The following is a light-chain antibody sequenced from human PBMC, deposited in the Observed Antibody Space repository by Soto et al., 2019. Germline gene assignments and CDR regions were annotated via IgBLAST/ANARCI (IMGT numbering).Light chain of an antibody. CDR2: GIS. CDR1: QRLSSNY. CDR3: AQYGSSPRT. J-gene: IGKJ1*01. V-gene: IGKV3-20*01. Sequence: EIVLTQSPGTLSLSPGERATLSCRASQRLSSNYLAWFQQKPGQAPRLLIYGISTRAAGIADRFSGSGSGTDFTLTISRLEPEDFAVYYCAQYGSSPRTFGQGTKVDIK.